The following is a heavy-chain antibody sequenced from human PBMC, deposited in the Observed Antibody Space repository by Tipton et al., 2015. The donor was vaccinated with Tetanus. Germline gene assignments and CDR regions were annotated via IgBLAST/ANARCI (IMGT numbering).Heavy chain of an antibody. J-gene: IGHJ4*02. D-gene: IGHD3-10*01. CDR2: IFPADSDT. CDR3: ASWDSRCGSGNYYFKY. Sequence: QSGAEVKKPGESLKISCKGSGYRFSSYWIGWVRQMPGRDLEWMGIIFPADSDTKYSPSFQGQVTFSADTSISTAYLQWSSLKPSDTAIYYCASWDSRCGSGNYYFKYWGQGTLVTVSS. V-gene: IGHV5-51*01. CDR1: GYRFSSYW.